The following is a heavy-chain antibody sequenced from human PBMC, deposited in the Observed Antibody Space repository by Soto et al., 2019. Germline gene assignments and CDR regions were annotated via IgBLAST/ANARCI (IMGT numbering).Heavy chain of an antibody. CDR1: GGSISSGGYS. V-gene: IGHV4-30-2*01. J-gene: IGHJ2*01. Sequence: QLQLHESGSELVKPSQTLSLTCAVSGGSISSGGYSWSWIRQPPGKGLEWIGYIYHSGSTYYNPSLKSRVTISVDRSKNQFSLKLSSVTAAATAVYYCARVPGLWGRGTLVTVSS. CDR3: ARVPGL. CDR2: IYHSGST.